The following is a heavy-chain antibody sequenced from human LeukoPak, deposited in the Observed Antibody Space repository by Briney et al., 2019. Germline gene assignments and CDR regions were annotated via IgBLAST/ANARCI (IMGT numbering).Heavy chain of an antibody. J-gene: IGHJ4*02. CDR3: ARLRRNGDSGGFYYYYDY. D-gene: IGHD3-22*01. Sequence: GGSLRLSCAAAGFTFTNFSFNWVRQAPGKGLECVSSINTVATYIYYADSVRGRFTISRDNAKNSVYLQMDSLRAEDTGFYYCARLRRNGDSGGFYYYYDYWGQGTLVTVSS. V-gene: IGHV3-21*01. CDR1: GFTFTNFS. CDR2: INTVATYI.